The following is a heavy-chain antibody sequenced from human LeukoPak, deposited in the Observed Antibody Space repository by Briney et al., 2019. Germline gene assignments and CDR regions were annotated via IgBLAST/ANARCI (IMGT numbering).Heavy chain of an antibody. CDR3: ARGHSSSSPYFCNGMDV. CDR1: GASISSGGHW. V-gene: IGHV4-31*03. J-gene: IGHJ6*02. D-gene: IGHD6-6*01. Sequence: PSETLSLTCSLSGASISSGGHWWTWIRQHPVKGLEWIVYIYYSGNTYYNPSVESRVSISVDTSANQFSLRLSSVTAADTAVYYCARGHSSSSPYFCNGMDVWGQGTTVTVSS. CDR2: IYYSGNT.